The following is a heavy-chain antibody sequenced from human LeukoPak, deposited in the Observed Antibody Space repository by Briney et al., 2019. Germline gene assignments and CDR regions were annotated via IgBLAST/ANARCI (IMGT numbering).Heavy chain of an antibody. CDR2: ISYDENNK. J-gene: IGHJ4*02. V-gene: IGHV3-30*04. CDR3: AKEGDGPFDY. Sequence: SGGSLRLSCAASGFTFSSYAMHWVRQAPGKGLEWMAVISYDENNKYYADSAKGRFTISRDNAKNSLYLQMNSLRAEDTALYYCAKEGDGPFDYWGQGTLVTVSS. D-gene: IGHD5-24*01. CDR1: GFTFSSYA.